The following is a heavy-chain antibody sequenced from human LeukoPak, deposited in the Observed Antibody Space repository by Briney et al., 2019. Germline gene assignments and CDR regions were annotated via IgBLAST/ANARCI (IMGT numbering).Heavy chain of an antibody. CDR2: VYHTGST. CDR3: AREYIVVVPAAIRSSNWFDP. J-gene: IGHJ5*02. Sequence: SETLSLTCNVSGDSVTSFYWSWIRQSPRKGLEWIGYVYHTGSTKYNPSLKSRVTISVDTSKNQFSLKLSSVTAADTAVYYCAREYIVVVPAAIRSSNWFDPWGQGTLVTVSS. CDR1: GDSVTSFY. V-gene: IGHV4-59*02. D-gene: IGHD2-2*02.